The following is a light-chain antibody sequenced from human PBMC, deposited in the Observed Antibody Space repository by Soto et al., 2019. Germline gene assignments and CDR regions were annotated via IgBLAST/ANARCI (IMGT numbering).Light chain of an antibody. CDR2: DAS. CDR3: QQYNSYST. Sequence: IQVTRSPSTLSAYVGDRVTITCRASHSISSWLAWYQQKPGKAPKLLIYDASSLESGVPSRFSGSGSGTEFTLTISSLQPYDFATYYCQQYNSYSTFGQGTRLEIK. CDR1: HSISSW. J-gene: IGKJ5*01. V-gene: IGKV1-5*01.